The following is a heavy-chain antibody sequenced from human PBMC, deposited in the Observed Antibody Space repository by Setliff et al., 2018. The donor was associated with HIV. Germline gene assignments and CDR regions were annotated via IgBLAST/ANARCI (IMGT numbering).Heavy chain of an antibody. J-gene: IGHJ5*02. D-gene: IGHD4-4*01. Sequence: GGSLRLSCAASGFTFSDYYMSWIRQAPGKGLEWVSYITSSGSTIYYADAVKGRFTISRDNAKSSLYLQMNSLRAEDTAIYYCARDRERWLQSRLFDPWGQGTLVTVSS. V-gene: IGHV3-11*04. CDR1: GFTFSDYY. CDR2: ITSSGSTI. CDR3: ARDRERWLQSRLFDP.